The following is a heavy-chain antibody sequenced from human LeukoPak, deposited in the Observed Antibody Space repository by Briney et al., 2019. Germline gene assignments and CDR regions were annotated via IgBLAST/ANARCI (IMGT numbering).Heavy chain of an antibody. Sequence: KPSETLSLTCTVSGGSISNYCWSWIRQPPGKGLEWIGYISNSGSTNYNPSLESRVTISVDTSKNQLSLKLSSVTAADTAVYHCVRLQPNTGEWAFDIWGQGTMVSVSS. CDR3: VRLQPNTGEWAFDI. J-gene: IGHJ3*02. V-gene: IGHV4-59*01. CDR1: GGSISNYC. D-gene: IGHD1-1*01. CDR2: ISNSGST.